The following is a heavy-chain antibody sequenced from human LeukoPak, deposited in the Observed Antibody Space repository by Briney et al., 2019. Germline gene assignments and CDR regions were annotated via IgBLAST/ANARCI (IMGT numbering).Heavy chain of an antibody. CDR1: GFTFNYYG. Sequence: GGSLRLSCAASGFTFNYYGLHWVRQAPGKGLEWVAFIRYDGSNTYYADSVKGRFTISRDNSKNTLHLQMDSLRPEDTAVYYCARDPMVRGVMIYMDVWGKGTTVTISS. CDR3: ARDPMVRGVMIYMDV. V-gene: IGHV3-30*02. J-gene: IGHJ6*03. CDR2: IRYDGSNT. D-gene: IGHD3-10*01.